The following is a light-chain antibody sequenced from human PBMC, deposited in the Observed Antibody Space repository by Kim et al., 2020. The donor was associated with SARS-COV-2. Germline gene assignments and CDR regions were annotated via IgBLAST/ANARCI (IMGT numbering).Light chain of an antibody. CDR2: AAS. J-gene: IGKJ4*01. Sequence: AAPGDRDTITCRASQGISNYLAWYQQKPGRVPKLLIYAASALQPGVPSRFSGSGSGTDFTLTISSLQPEDVATYYCQKYYRAPLTFGGGTKVDIK. V-gene: IGKV1-27*01. CDR3: QKYYRAPLT. CDR1: QGISNY.